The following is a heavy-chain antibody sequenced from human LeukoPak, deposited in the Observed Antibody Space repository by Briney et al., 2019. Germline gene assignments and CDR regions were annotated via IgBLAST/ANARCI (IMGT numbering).Heavy chain of an antibody. CDR2: IYYSGNT. D-gene: IGHD1-26*01. J-gene: IGHJ5*02. CDR3: ARGIIVGATWGENDNWFDP. Sequence: SETLSLTCTVSGDSISSYYWSWIRQPPGKGLEGMGYIYYSGNTNYNPSLKSRVTISVDTSKNQFSLKLSSVTAADTAVYYCARGIIVGATWGENDNWFDPWGQGTLVTVSS. CDR1: GDSISSYY. V-gene: IGHV4-59*01.